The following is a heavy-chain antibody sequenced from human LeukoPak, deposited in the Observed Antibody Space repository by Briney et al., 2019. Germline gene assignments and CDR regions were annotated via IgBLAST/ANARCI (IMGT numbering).Heavy chain of an antibody. V-gene: IGHV3-30-3*01. Sequence: GGSLRLSCAASGFTFSSYAMHWVRQAPGKGLEWVAVISYYGSNKYYADSVKGRFTIPRDNSKNTLYLQMNSLRAEDTAVYFCAKAGYRGSSVNYFDYWGQGTLVTVSS. CDR2: ISYYGSNK. CDR1: GFTFSSYA. CDR3: AKAGYRGSSVNYFDY. D-gene: IGHD6-6*01. J-gene: IGHJ4*02.